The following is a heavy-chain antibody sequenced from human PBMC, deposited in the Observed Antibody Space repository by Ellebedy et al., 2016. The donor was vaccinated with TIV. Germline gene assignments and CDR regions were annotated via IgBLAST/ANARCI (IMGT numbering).Heavy chain of an antibody. V-gene: IGHV3-23*01. CDR2: ISAGGEVT. CDR1: GLTLSNYA. D-gene: IGHD3-3*01. CDR3: ATHYDFFPSSLSAFDM. Sequence: PGGSLRLSCAASGLTLSNYALSWLRQAPGKGLEWVSAISAGGEVTYYADSVKGRFTISRDNSKNTVFLQMNSLRVEATAVYYCATHYDFFPSSLSAFDMWGQGTMVTVSS. J-gene: IGHJ3*02.